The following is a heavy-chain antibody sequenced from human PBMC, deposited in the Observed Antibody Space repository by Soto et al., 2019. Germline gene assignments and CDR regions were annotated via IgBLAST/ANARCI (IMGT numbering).Heavy chain of an antibody. CDR2: ISWDGLAQ. J-gene: IGHJ4*02. CDR3: AKETIQVGGPNYFDY. Sequence: GGSLRLSCEASGFPFSRYGMHWVHQAPGMGLEWVAVISWDGLAQYYGDSVRGRFTISRDNSQSTLYLQMNSLRTEDTAIYYCAKETIQVGGPNYFDYWGQGVLVTVSS. V-gene: IGHV3-30*18. D-gene: IGHD1-1*01. CDR1: GFPFSRYG.